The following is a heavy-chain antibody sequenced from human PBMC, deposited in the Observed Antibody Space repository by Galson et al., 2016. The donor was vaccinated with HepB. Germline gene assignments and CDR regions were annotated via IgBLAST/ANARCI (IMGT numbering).Heavy chain of an antibody. CDR1: GFSFSAYW. D-gene: IGHD3-16*01. V-gene: IGHV3-74*01. CDR2: TKIDGSIT. Sequence: SLRLSCAASGFSFSAYWMHWVRQAPGKGLVWVSRTKIDGSITNYADSVKGRFTISRDNAKNTLYLQMNSLRDEDTAVYYCARDRRHNYAFFDSWGQGTPITVSS. J-gene: IGHJ4*02. CDR3: ARDRRHNYAFFDS.